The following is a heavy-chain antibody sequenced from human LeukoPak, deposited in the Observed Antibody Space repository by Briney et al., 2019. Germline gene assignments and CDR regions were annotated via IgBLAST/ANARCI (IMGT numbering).Heavy chain of an antibody. CDR2: IYYTGSA. CDR3: ARWAVPAAIVADRRYFDL. Sequence: KPSETLSLTCTVSGGSISSYYWNWIRQPPGKGLEWIGYIYYTGSANYNPSLKSRVTISVDTSKNQFSLKLTSVTAADTAVYFCARWAVPAAIVADRRYFDLWGRGTLVTVSS. J-gene: IGHJ2*01. V-gene: IGHV4-59*12. CDR1: GGSISSYY. D-gene: IGHD2-21*01.